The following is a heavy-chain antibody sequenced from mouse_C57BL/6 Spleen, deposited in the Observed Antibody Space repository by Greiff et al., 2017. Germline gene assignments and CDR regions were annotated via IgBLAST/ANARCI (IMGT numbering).Heavy chain of an antibody. CDR3: AKPGTTVVAEDFDV. Sequence: EVQLQESGGGLVKPGGSLKLSCAASGFTFSDYGMHWVRQAPEKGLEWVAYISSGSSTIYYADTVKGRFTISRDTANNTLFLQMTSLRSEDTAMYYCAKPGTTVVAEDFDVRGTGTTVTVSS. CDR1: GFTFSDYG. J-gene: IGHJ1*03. V-gene: IGHV5-17*01. CDR2: ISSGSSTI. D-gene: IGHD1-1*01.